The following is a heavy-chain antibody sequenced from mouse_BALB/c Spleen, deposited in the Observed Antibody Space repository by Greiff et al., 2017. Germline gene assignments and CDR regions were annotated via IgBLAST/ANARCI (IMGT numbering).Heavy chain of an antibody. CDR3: ARGGYGYYYAMDY. J-gene: IGHJ4*01. CDR2: ILPGSGST. V-gene: IGHV1-9*01. CDR1: GYTFSSYW. D-gene: IGHD2-14*01. Sequence: QVQLKQSGAELMKPGASVKISCKATGYTFSSYWIEWVKQRPGHGLEWIGEILPGSGSTNYNEKFKGKATFTADTSSNTAYMQLSSLTSEDSAVYYCARGGYGYYYAMDYWGQGTSVTVSS.